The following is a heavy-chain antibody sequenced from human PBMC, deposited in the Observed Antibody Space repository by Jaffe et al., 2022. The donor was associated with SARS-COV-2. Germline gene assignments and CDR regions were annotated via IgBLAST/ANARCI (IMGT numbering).Heavy chain of an antibody. D-gene: IGHD3-10*01. CDR1: GGSISSSSYH. CDR2: VYYSGRT. Sequence: QEQLQESGPGLVKPSETLSLTCTVSGGSISSSSYHWGWIRQPPGKGLDWIGSVYYSGRTYYKPSLKSRVTISVDTSKNQFSLKLSSVTAADTAVYYCASLLWIGDRYLDYFDYWGQGTLVTVSS. J-gene: IGHJ4*02. V-gene: IGHV4-39*01. CDR3: ASLLWIGDRYLDYFDY.